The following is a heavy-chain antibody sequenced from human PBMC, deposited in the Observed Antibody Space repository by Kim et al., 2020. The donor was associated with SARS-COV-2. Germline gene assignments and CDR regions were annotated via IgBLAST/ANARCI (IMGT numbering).Heavy chain of an antibody. CDR2: ISGGGGST. Sequence: GGSLRLSCAASGFTFRGSAMHWVRRAPGKGLEWVSSISGGGGSTDYADSVKGRFTISRDNSKNTLYLQMHSLRAEDTALYYCAKDPSPGCKMGWFYSW. J-gene: IGHJ5*01. CDR1: GFTFRGSA. CDR3: AKDPSPGCKMGWFYS. D-gene: IGHD2-15*01. V-gene: IGHV3-23*01.